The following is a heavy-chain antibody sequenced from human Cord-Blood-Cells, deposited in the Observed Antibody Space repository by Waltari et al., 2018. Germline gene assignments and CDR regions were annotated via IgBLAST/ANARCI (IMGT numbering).Heavy chain of an antibody. Sequence: QITLKESGPTLVKPTQTLTLTCTFSGFSLSTSGVGVGWIRQPPGKALEWLALIYWDDDKRYSPSLKSRLTITKDTSKNQVVLTMTNMDPVDTATYYCAHRPPGHTMFGVVREFDPWGQGTLVTVSS. CDR2: IYWDDDK. CDR1: GFSLSTSGVG. CDR3: AHRPPGHTMFGVVREFDP. D-gene: IGHD3-3*01. J-gene: IGHJ5*02. V-gene: IGHV2-5*02.